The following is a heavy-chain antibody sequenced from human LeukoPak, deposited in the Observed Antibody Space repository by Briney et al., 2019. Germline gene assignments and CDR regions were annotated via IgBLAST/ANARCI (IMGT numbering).Heavy chain of an antibody. D-gene: IGHD6-19*01. CDR2: ISGSGGST. CDR3: AKDQQLWLVLGWSFDY. Sequence: GGSLRLSCAASGFTFSSYAMSWVRQAPGKGLEWVSAISGSGGSTYYADSVKGRFTISRDNSKNTLYLQMNSLRAEDTAVYYCAKDQQLWLVLGWSFDYWGQGTLVTVSS. V-gene: IGHV3-23*01. J-gene: IGHJ4*02. CDR1: GFTFSSYA.